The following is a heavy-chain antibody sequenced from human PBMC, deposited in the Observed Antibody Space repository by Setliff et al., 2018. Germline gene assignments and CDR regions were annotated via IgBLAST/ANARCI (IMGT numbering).Heavy chain of an antibody. CDR1: GYSISSGYY. D-gene: IGHD6-6*01. Sequence: SETLSLTCAVSGYSISSGYYWGWIRQPPGKGLEWIGSIYHSGSTYYNPSLKSRVTISVDTSKNQFSLRLSSVTAADTAVYYCARLSSSGGFYDYYYGMDVWGQGTTVTVSS. CDR3: ARLSSSGGFYDYYYGMDV. J-gene: IGHJ6*02. CDR2: IYHSGST. V-gene: IGHV4-38-2*01.